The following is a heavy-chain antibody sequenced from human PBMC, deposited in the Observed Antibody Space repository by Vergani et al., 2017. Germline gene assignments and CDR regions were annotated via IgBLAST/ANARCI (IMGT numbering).Heavy chain of an antibody. CDR3: ARGYCSSTSCYEDAFDI. J-gene: IGHJ3*02. Sequence: QVQLQESGPGLVKASQTLSLTCSVSGAYVGSGGYYWSWVRQRPGMGLDWIGYIYYSGTTYYNPSLESRLTISLDTSENHLSLKLTSVTAADTAVYYCARGYCSSTSCYEDAFDIWGQGTMVTVSS. CDR1: GAYVGSGGYY. CDR2: IYYSGTT. D-gene: IGHD2-2*01. V-gene: IGHV4-30-4*08.